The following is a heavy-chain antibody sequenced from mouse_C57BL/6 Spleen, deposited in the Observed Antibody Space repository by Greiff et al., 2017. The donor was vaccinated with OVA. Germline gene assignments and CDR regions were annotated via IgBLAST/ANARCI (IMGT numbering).Heavy chain of an antibody. CDR3: ARGYINYRGWFAY. J-gene: IGHJ3*01. D-gene: IGHD2-5*01. CDR1: GFNIKDYY. CDR2: IYPEDGET. Sequence: VQLQQSGAELVQPGASVKLSCTASGFNIKDYYMHWVKQRTEHGLEWIGRIYPEDGETKYAPKFKGTATITADTSSNTAYLQLSSLTSEDTAVYYCARGYINYRGWFAYWGKGTTVTVSA. V-gene: IGHV14-2*01.